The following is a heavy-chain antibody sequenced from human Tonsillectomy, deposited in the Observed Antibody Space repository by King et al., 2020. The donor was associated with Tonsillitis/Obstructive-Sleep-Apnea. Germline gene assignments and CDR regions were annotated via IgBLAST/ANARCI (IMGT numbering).Heavy chain of an antibody. Sequence: VQLVESGGGLVQPGGSLRLSCAASGFTFSSYWMSWVRQAPGKGLEWVANIKQDGSEKYYVDSVKRRFTISRDNAKNSLYLQMNGLRAEDTAVYYCARDRGAGGYYYMDVWGKGTTVTVSS. V-gene: IGHV3-7*04. CDR3: ARDRGAGGYYYMDV. CDR2: IKQDGSEK. J-gene: IGHJ6*03. D-gene: IGHD3-16*01. CDR1: GFTFSSYW.